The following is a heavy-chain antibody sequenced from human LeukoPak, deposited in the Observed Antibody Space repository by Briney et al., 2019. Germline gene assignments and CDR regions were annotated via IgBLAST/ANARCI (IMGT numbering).Heavy chain of an antibody. Sequence: GGSLRLSCTASGFTFSSYWMSWVGQAPGKGMEGVADIKPDGSEGYYVDSVKGRFTISRDNAKNSLYLQMNSLRAEDTAVYSCARDSKLRSGGLFDPWGQGTLVTVSS. D-gene: IGHD2-15*01. V-gene: IGHV3-7*01. CDR3: ARDSKLRSGGLFDP. CDR2: IKPDGSEG. CDR1: GFTFSSYW. J-gene: IGHJ5*02.